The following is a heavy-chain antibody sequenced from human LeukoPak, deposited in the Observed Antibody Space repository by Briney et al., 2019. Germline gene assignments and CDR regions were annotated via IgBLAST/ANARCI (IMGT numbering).Heavy chain of an antibody. Sequence: ASVKVSCKASGYTFTSYGISWVRQAPGQGLEWMGWISAYNGNTNYAQKLQGRVTMTTDTSTSTAYMELRGLRSDDTAVYYCARETSVIAVAGTEFRNDYWGQGTLVTVSS. V-gene: IGHV1-18*01. J-gene: IGHJ4*02. CDR1: GYTFTSYG. D-gene: IGHD6-19*01. CDR3: ARETSVIAVAGTEFRNDY. CDR2: ISAYNGNT.